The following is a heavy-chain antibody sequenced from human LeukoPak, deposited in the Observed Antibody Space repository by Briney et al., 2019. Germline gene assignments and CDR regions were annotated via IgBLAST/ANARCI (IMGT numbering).Heavy chain of an antibody. Sequence: ASVKVSCKTSGYVFTNYGVSWVRQAPGQGLEWMGWISAYNGNTNYAQKLQGRVTMTTDTSTSTAYMELRSLRSDDTAVYYCAREDGDYVRQYYYYGMDVWGQGTTVTVSS. CDR1: GYVFTNYG. CDR3: AREDGDYVRQYYYYGMDV. J-gene: IGHJ6*02. CDR2: ISAYNGNT. D-gene: IGHD4-17*01. V-gene: IGHV1-18*01.